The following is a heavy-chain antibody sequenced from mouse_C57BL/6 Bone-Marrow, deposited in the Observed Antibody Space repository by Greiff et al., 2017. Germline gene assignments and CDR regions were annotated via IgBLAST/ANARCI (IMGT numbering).Heavy chain of an antibody. Sequence: VQLQQSGTVLARPGASVKMSCKTSGYTFTSYWITWVKQRPGQGLEWIGDIYPGSGSTNYNEKFKSKATLTVDTSSSTAYMQLSSLTSEDSAVYYCARELLWSFAYWGQGTLVTVSA. D-gene: IGHD2-1*01. CDR3: ARELLWSFAY. CDR2: IYPGSGST. J-gene: IGHJ3*01. CDR1: GYTFTSYW. V-gene: IGHV1-55*01.